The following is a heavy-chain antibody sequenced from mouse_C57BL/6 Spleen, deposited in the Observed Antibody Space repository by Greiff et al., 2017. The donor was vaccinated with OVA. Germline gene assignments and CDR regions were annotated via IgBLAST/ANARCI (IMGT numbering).Heavy chain of an antibody. Sequence: QVQLQQPGAELVKPGASVKMSCKASGYTFTSYWITWVKQRPGQGLEWIGDIYPGSGSTNYNETFKSKATLTVDTSTSTAYMQLSSLTSEDSAVYYCAREEGSSLSYFDYWGQGTTLTVSS. CDR2: IYPGSGST. D-gene: IGHD1-1*01. V-gene: IGHV1-55*01. CDR3: AREEGSSLSYFDY. J-gene: IGHJ2*01. CDR1: GYTFTSYW.